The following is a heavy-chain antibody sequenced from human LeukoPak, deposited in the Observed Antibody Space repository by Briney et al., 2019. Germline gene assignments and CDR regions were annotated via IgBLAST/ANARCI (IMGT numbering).Heavy chain of an antibody. CDR3: ARDLGHYGTNSGSYFDY. D-gene: IGHD4-23*01. V-gene: IGHV3-33*01. Sequence: PGRSLRLSCAASGFTFSSYGMTWVRQTPGKGLEWVAIIWYDGSIKYYADSVKGRFTISRDDSKNTLFLQMNTLRAEDVAVYYCARDLGHYGTNSGSYFDYWGQGTLVTVSS. J-gene: IGHJ4*02. CDR1: GFTFSSYG. CDR2: IWYDGSIK.